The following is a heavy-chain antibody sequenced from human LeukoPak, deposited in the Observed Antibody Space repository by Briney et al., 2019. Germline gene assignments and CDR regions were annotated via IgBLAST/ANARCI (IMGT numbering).Heavy chain of an antibody. CDR2: ISGSGGST. Sequence: GGSLRLSCAAYGFTFSSYAMSWVRRARGKGLEWVSGISGSGGSTYYADSVKGRFTISRDNSKNTLYLQMNSLRTEETAEYYCAKAILTMTPVEECAYDVWGQGTMVTLSS. D-gene: IGHD3-22*01. J-gene: IGHJ3*01. CDR3: AKAILTMTPVEECAYDV. CDR1: GFTFSSYA. V-gene: IGHV3-23*01.